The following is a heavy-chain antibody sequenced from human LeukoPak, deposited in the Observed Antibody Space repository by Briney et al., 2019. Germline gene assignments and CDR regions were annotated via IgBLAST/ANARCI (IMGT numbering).Heavy chain of an antibody. D-gene: IGHD3-10*01. CDR3: AKRGVVIRVFLVGFHKEAYYFDS. J-gene: IGHJ4*02. V-gene: IGHV3-23*01. CDR1: GFTFSSYA. Sequence: GGSLRLSCAASGFTFSSYAMSWVRQAPGKGLEWVSAISGSGGTNYADSVQGRFTISRDNPKNTLYLQMNSLRAEDTAVYFCAKRGVVIRVFLVGFHKEAYYFDSWGQGALVTVSS. CDR2: ISGSGGT.